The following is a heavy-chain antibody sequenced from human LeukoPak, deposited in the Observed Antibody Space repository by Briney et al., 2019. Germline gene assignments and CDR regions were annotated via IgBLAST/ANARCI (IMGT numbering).Heavy chain of an antibody. Sequence: GGSLRLSCAASGFTFSSYWMSWVRQAPGKGLEWVANIKQDGSEKYYVDSVKGRFTISRDNAKNSLYLQMNSLRAEDTAVYYCARDGPVAVAGVGIDYWGQGTLVTVSS. CDR3: ARDGPVAVAGVGIDY. J-gene: IGHJ4*02. CDR1: GFTFSSYW. V-gene: IGHV3-7*01. D-gene: IGHD6-19*01. CDR2: IKQDGSEK.